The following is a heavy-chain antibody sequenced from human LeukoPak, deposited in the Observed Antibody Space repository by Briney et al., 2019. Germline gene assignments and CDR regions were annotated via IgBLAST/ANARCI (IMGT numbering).Heavy chain of an antibody. D-gene: IGHD6-13*01. V-gene: IGHV4-61*02. CDR2: IYSSGNT. Sequence: PSETLSLTCTVSGGSISSGSYYWSWIRQPAGKGLEWIGRIYSSGNTNYNPSLKSRVTISVDTSKNQFSLKLSSVTAADTAVYYCASGRQQLAHYGMDVWGQGTTVTVSS. CDR3: ASGRQQLAHYGMDV. CDR1: GGSISSGSYY. J-gene: IGHJ6*02.